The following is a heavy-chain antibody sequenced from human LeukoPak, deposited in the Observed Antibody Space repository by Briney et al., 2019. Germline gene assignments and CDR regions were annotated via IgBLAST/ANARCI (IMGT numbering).Heavy chain of an antibody. Sequence: GGSLRLSCVASGFTFSNYGLHWVRQAPGKGLEWVAFIQSDGSRKYYADSVTGRFTISRDNSRNTLYLQMSSLKAEDTAVFYCARDIWPWHFDLCGRGTLVTVSS. D-gene: IGHD3-10*01. J-gene: IGHJ2*01. CDR3: ARDIWPWHFDL. V-gene: IGHV3-30*02. CDR1: GFTFSNYG. CDR2: IQSDGSRK.